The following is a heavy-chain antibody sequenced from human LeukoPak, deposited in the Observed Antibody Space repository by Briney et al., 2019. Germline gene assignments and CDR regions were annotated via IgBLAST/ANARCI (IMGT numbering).Heavy chain of an antibody. D-gene: IGHD1-26*01. Sequence: PGGSLRLSCAASGFTFSNARMNWVRQAPGKGLEWVGRIKTKTDDGATDYSAPVKARFTIPRDDSKTTLYLQMNGLKTEDTAIYYCTTYVGATAYWGQGTLVTVSS. CDR2: IKTKTDDGAT. J-gene: IGHJ4*02. CDR1: GFTFSNAR. CDR3: TTYVGATAY. V-gene: IGHV3-15*01.